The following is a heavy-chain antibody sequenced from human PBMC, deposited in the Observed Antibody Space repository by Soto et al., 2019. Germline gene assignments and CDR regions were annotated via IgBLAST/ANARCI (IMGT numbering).Heavy chain of an antibody. CDR1: GGSISSSSYY. Sequence: SETLSLTCTVSGGSISSSSYYWGWIRQPPGKGLEWIGSIYYSCSTYYNPSLKSRVTISVDTSKNTFSLKLSSVTAADTAVYYCAREYYYDSSGYYLDGMDVWGQGTTVTVSS. J-gene: IGHJ6*02. V-gene: IGHV4-39*02. CDR2: IYYSCST. CDR3: AREYYYDSSGYYLDGMDV. D-gene: IGHD3-22*01.